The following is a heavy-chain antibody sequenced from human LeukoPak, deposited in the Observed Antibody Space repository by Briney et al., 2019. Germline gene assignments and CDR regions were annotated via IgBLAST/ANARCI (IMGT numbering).Heavy chain of an antibody. CDR2: ISSSSSYI. CDR1: GFTFSSYS. J-gene: IGHJ4*02. Sequence: GGSLRLSCAASGFTFSSYSMNWVRQAPGKGLEWVSSISSSSSYIYCADSVKGRFTISRDNAKNSLYLQMNSLRAEDTAVYYCARGDTAMARLPVDYWGQGTLVTVSS. D-gene: IGHD5-18*01. CDR3: ARGDTAMARLPVDY. V-gene: IGHV3-21*01.